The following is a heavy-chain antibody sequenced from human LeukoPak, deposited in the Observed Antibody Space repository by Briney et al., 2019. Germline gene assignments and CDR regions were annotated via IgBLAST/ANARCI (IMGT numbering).Heavy chain of an antibody. CDR1: GYSISSGYY. CDR3: ARGSDSSGYIDY. D-gene: IGHD3-22*01. Sequence: SETLSLTCTVSGYSISSGYYWGWIRQPPGKGLEWIGSIYHSGSTNYNPSLKSRVTISVDTSKNQFSLKLSSVTAADTAVYYCARGSDSSGYIDYWGQGTLVTVSS. J-gene: IGHJ4*02. CDR2: IYHSGST. V-gene: IGHV4-38-2*02.